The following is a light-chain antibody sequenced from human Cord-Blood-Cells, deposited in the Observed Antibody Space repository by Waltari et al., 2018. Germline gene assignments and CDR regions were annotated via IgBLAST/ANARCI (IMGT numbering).Light chain of an antibody. CDR2: DAS. J-gene: IGKJ3*01. CDR3: QQYDNLPPEFT. CDR1: QDISNY. Sequence: DIQMTQSPSSLSASVGDRVTITCQVSQDISNYLNWYQQKPGKAPKLLIYDASNLETGVPSRFSGSGSGTDFTFTISSLQPEDIATYYCQQYDNLPPEFTFGPGTKVDIK. V-gene: IGKV1-33*01.